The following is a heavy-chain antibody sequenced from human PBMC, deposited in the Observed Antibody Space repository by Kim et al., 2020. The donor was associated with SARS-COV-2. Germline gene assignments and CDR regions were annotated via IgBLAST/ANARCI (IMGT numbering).Heavy chain of an antibody. V-gene: IGHV4-31*03. CDR2: IYYSGST. Sequence: SETLSLTCTVSGGSISSGGYYWSWIRQHPGKGLEWIGYIYYSGSTYYNPSLKSRVTISVDTSKNQFSLKLSSVTAADTAVYYCASESRGYSYGAWAFGIWGQGTMVTVSS. CDR1: GGSISSGGYY. CDR3: ASESRGYSYGAWAFGI. D-gene: IGHD5-18*01. J-gene: IGHJ3*02.